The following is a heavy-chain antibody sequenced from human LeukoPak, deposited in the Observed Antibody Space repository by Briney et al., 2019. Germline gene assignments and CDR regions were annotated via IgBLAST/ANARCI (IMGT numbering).Heavy chain of an antibody. V-gene: IGHV3-21*01. D-gene: IGHD2-2*02. CDR3: ARGVYTGRISDY. CDR2: ISSSSSSYI. Sequence: PGGSLRLSCAASGFTFSSYSMNWVRQAPGKGLEWVSSISSSSSSYIYYADSVKGRFTISRDNAKDSLYLQMNSLRAEDTAVYYCARGVYTGRISDYWGQGTLVTVSS. CDR1: GFTFSSYS. J-gene: IGHJ4*02.